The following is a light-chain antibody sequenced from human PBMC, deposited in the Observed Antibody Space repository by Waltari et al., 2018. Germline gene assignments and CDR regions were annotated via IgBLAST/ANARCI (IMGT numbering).Light chain of an antibody. V-gene: IGLV2-14*01. Sequence: QSALTQPASVSGSPGQSITISCTGTSSDVGGYNYVSWYQQHPGKAPKLMIYDVSKRTSGVSNRFSGSKSGNTASLTISGLQAEDEADYYCSSYTSTDVVFGGGTKLTVL. CDR3: SSYTSTDVV. CDR2: DVS. J-gene: IGLJ2*01. CDR1: SSDVGGYNY.